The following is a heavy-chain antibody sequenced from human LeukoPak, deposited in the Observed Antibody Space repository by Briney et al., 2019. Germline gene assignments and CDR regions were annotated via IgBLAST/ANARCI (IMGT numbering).Heavy chain of an antibody. D-gene: IGHD2-2*01. CDR1: GGSISSGSYY. Sequence: SQTLSLTCTVSGGSISSGSYYWSWIRQPAGKGLEWIGRIYTSGSTNYNPSLKSRVTISVDTSKNQLSLNLRSVAAADTAVYYCTTIEVVPAASYFDYWGQGTLVTVSS. V-gene: IGHV4-61*02. CDR3: TTIEVVPAASYFDY. J-gene: IGHJ4*02. CDR2: IYTSGST.